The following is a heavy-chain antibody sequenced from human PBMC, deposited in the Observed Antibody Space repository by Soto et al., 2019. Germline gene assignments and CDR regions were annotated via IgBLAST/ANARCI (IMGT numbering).Heavy chain of an antibody. CDR1: GGSMSEYF. CDR3: ARDGYDGSGSPYPAY. J-gene: IGHJ4*02. Sequence: SETLSLTCTVSGGSMSEYFWSWIRPSPGKGLEWLGYIYYLGSTDYNPSLKSRVTISVDTSKRQFSLRLTSVTAADTAVYYCARDGYDGSGSPYPAYWGPGTQVTGS. V-gene: IGHV4-59*01. CDR2: IYYLGST. D-gene: IGHD3-10*01.